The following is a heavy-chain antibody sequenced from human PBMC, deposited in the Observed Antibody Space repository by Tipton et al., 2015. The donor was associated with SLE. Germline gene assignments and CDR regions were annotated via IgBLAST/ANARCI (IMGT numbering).Heavy chain of an antibody. CDR2: ISGSGDIT. Sequence: GSLRLSCEASGFTFSSYAMTWVRQAPGKGLEWVSAISGSGDITHYADSVKGRFTISRDNSRNTVYLQMNSLRVEDTSLYYCAKRAPYSSGLGVVDYWGQGTMVTVSS. CDR1: GFTFSSYA. J-gene: IGHJ4*02. D-gene: IGHD6-25*01. CDR3: AKRAPYSSGLGVVDY. V-gene: IGHV3-23*01.